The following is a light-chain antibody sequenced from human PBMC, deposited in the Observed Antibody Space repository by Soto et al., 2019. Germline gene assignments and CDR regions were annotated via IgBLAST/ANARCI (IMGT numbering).Light chain of an antibody. CDR2: GVS. V-gene: IGKV3-20*01. CDR3: QQYGTSPQA. CDR1: QIVSSNY. J-gene: IGKJ4*01. Sequence: EIGLTQSPGILSLSPGERATLSCRASQIVSSNYLAWYQQKPGQAPRLLIYGVSNRATGIPDRFSGSGSGPDFTLTISRMEPEDFAVYYCQQYGTSPQAFGGGSKVEIK.